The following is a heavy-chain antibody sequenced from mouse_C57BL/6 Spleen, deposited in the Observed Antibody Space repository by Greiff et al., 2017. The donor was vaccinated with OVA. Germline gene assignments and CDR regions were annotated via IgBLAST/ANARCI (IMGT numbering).Heavy chain of an antibody. D-gene: IGHD2-5*01. J-gene: IGHJ2*01. CDR2: IYPRDGST. V-gene: IGHV1-85*01. Sequence: VKLQESGPELVKPGASVKLSCKASGYTFTSYDINWVKQRPGQGLEWIGWIYPRDGSTKYNEKFKGKATLTVDTSSSTAYMELHSLTSEDSAVYFCARTAYYSNSDYWGQGTTLTVSS. CDR1: GYTFTSYD. CDR3: ARTAYYSNSDY.